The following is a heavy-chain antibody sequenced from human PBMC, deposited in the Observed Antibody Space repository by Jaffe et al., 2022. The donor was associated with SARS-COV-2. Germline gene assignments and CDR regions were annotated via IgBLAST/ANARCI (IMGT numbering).Heavy chain of an antibody. Sequence: EAQLEESGGRLVQPGGSLSLSCTVSGFTFKNYWMTWVRQAPGKGLEWVATIKPDGSVTYYVDSVRGRFTISRDNVNSMLYLQMSSLRVEDTAMYYCARDYLWGQGTLVTVSS. J-gene: IGHJ4*02. CDR2: IKPDGSVT. V-gene: IGHV3-7*01. CDR3: ARDYL. CDR1: GFTFKNYW.